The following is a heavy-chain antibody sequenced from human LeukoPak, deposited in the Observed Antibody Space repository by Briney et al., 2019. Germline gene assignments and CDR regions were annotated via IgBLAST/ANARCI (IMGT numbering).Heavy chain of an antibody. CDR3: ASGVLPHDY. J-gene: IGHJ4*02. CDR1: GFSFSNHW. Sequence: PGGSLRLSCAVSGFSFSNHWMNWVRQAPGKGLEWVANIKEDGSEKYYGEFVKGRFTISGDNAKNSLYLQMSSLRAEDTAVYYCASGVLPHDYWGQGTLVTVSS. CDR2: IKEDGSEK. D-gene: IGHD2-8*01. V-gene: IGHV3-7*01.